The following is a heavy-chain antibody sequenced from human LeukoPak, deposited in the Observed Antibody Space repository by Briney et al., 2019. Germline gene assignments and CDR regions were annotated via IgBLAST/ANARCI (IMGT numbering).Heavy chain of an antibody. V-gene: IGHV4-30-4*01. CDR2: IYYSGST. D-gene: IGHD3-22*01. CDR1: GGSISSGDYY. J-gene: IGHJ4*02. CDR3: ARDMGDYDCSGKGDY. Sequence: PSQTLSLTCTVSGGSISSGDYYWSWIRQPPGKGLEWIGYIYYSGSTYYNPSLKSRVTISVDTSKNQFSLKLSSVTAADTAAYYCARDMGDYDCSGKGDYWGQGTLVTVSS.